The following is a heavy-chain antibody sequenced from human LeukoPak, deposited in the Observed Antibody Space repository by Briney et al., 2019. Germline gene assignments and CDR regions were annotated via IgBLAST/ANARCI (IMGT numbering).Heavy chain of an antibody. J-gene: IGHJ4*02. CDR1: GFTVSSNY. Sequence: GGSLRLSCAASGFTVSSNYMNWGRQAPGKGLEWVSVTYGGGNIYDADSVKGRFTISRDNSKNTLYLQMNSLRAEDTAVYYCARGAGYNYPYYFDYWGQGTLVTVSS. CDR2: TYGGGNI. CDR3: ARGAGYNYPYYFDY. D-gene: IGHD5-24*01. V-gene: IGHV3-53*01.